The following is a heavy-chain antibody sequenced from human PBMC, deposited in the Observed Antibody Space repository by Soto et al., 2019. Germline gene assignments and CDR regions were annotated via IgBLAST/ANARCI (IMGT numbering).Heavy chain of an antibody. V-gene: IGHV4-30-4*01. CDR2: IYYRGST. D-gene: IGHD1-26*01. Sequence: SETLSLTCTVSGGSIRSGDNYWSWIRQTPGKGLEWIGYIYYRGSTYYNQSLKSRVTISVDTSMNQFSLTLTSVTAADTAVYYCARDPARGGGSYLGYFDYWGQGAPVTVSS. CDR1: GGSIRSGDNY. CDR3: ARDPARGGGSYLGYFDY. J-gene: IGHJ4*02.